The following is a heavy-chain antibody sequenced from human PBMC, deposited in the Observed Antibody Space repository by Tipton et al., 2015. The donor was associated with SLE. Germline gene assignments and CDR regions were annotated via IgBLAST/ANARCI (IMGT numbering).Heavy chain of an antibody. V-gene: IGHV4-39*07. CDR2: IYYSGGT. J-gene: IGHJ4*02. CDR1: GGSISSSSYY. CDR3: RLITITSLFDY. Sequence: TLSLTCTVSGGSISSSSYYWGWIRQPPGKGLEWIGSIYYSGGTYYNPSLKSRVTISVDTSKNQFSLKLSSVTAADTAVYYCRLITITSLFDYWGQGTLVTVSS. D-gene: IGHD3-16*01.